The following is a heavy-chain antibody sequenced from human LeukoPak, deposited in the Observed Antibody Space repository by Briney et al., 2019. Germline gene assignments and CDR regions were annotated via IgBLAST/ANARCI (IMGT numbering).Heavy chain of an antibody. CDR2: ISAYNGNT. D-gene: IGHD2-2*01. Sequence: ASVKVSCKASGYTFTSHGISWVRQAPGQGLEWMGWISAYNGNTNYAQKLQGRVTMTRNTSISTAYMELSSLRSEDTAVYYCARGGKRSSTSWGLSYYYGMDVWGQGTTVTVSS. V-gene: IGHV1-18*01. CDR3: ARGGKRSSTSWGLSYYYGMDV. CDR1: GYTFTSHG. J-gene: IGHJ6*02.